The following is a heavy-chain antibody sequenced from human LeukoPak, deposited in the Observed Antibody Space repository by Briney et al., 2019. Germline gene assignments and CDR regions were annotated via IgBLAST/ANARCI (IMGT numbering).Heavy chain of an antibody. CDR2: INPNSGGT. CDR1: GYTFTGYY. CDR3: ARVPIVVVPAAMDY. V-gene: IGHV1-2*02. D-gene: IGHD2-2*01. J-gene: IGHJ4*02. Sequence: ASVKVSCKASGYTFTGYYMHWVRQAPGQGLEWMGWINPNSGGTNYAQKFQGRVTMTRDTSIGTAYMELSRLRSDDTAVYYCARVPIVVVPAAMDYWGQGTLVTVSS.